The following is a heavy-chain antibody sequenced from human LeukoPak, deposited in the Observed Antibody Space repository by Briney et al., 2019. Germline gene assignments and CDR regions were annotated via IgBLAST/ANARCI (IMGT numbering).Heavy chain of an antibody. CDR1: GFTFRNYG. CDR2: ISGSGGST. J-gene: IGHJ6*03. D-gene: IGHD2-15*01. CDR3: AKEGFVVVVGASHNYYYYMDV. Sequence: GGSLRLSCAASGFTFRNYGMNWVRQAPGKGLEWVSVISGSGGSTYYADSVKGRFTISRDNSRNTLYLQMNGLTVEDTAVYYCAKEGFVVVVGASHNYYYYMDVWGKGTTVTVSS. V-gene: IGHV3-23*01.